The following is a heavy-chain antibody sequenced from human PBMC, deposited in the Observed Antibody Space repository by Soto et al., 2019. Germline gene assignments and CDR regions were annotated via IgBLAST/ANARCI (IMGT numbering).Heavy chain of an antibody. Sequence: ASVKVSCKASGYTFTGYYMYWVRQAPGQGLEWMGWINPNSGGTNYAQKFQGWVTMTRDTSISTAYMELSRLRSDDTAVYYCARDRLSTIFGVVTKYYYYGMDVSGQGTTVTVSS. J-gene: IGHJ6*02. CDR3: ARDRLSTIFGVVTKYYYYGMDV. V-gene: IGHV1-2*04. CDR2: INPNSGGT. D-gene: IGHD3-3*01. CDR1: GYTFTGYY.